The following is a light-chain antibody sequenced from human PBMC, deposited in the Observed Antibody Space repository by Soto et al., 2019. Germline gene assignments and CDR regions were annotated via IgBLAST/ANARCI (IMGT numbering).Light chain of an antibody. CDR1: QSISSW. CDR3: QQSYSSPQT. Sequence: DLQITHSPSTLSASVGDRVTITCRASQSISSWLAWYQQKPGKAPNLLIYGASSLQSGVPARFSGSGSGTDFTLNISSLQPEDFATYYCQQSYSSPQTFGQGTKVDI. V-gene: IGKV1-39*01. J-gene: IGKJ1*01. CDR2: GAS.